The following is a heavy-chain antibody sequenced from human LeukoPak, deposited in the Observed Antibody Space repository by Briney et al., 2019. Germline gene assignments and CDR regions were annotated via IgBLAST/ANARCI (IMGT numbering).Heavy chain of an antibody. CDR2: IKQDGSEK. D-gene: IGHD3-22*01. CDR3: ARLSPVTMIVVSYWYFDL. CDR1: GFTFSSYW. J-gene: IGHJ2*01. Sequence: GGSLRLSCAASGFTFSSYWMTWVRQAPGKGLEWVANIKQDGSEKYYVDSVKGRFTISRDNAKNSLYLQTNSLRVEDTAVYYCARLSPVTMIVVSYWYFDLWGRGTLVTVSS. V-gene: IGHV3-7*01.